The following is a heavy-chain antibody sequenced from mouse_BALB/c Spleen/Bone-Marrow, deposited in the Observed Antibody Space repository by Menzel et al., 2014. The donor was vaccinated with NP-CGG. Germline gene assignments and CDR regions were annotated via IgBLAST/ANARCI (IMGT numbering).Heavy chain of an antibody. V-gene: IGHV2-2*02. D-gene: IGHD2-4*01. CDR2: IWSGERT. CDR3: ARMREDYDGFAY. CDR1: GFSLTNYG. Sequence: VKLVESGPGLVQPSQSLSISCTVSGFSLTNYGAHWVRQSPGQGLEWLGVIWSGERTDYNAAFISRLSISKDNSKSQVFFKMNSLQPNDTAIYYCARMREDYDGFAYWGQGTLVTVSA. J-gene: IGHJ3*01.